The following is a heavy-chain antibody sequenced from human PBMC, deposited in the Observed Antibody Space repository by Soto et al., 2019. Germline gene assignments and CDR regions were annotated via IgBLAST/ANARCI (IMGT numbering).Heavy chain of an antibody. CDR1: GFTFTSYA. Sequence: QVQLVESGGGVVQPGRSLRLSCAASGFTFTSYAMHWVRQAPGKGLEWVAVISYDGSNKYYADSVKGRFTISRDNSKNTLYLQMNSLRAEDTAVYYFARDQRLAVAGTSYYYYDMDVWGRGTTVTVSS. CDR3: ARDQRLAVAGTSYYYYDMDV. D-gene: IGHD6-19*01. CDR2: ISYDGSNK. J-gene: IGHJ6*02. V-gene: IGHV3-30-3*01.